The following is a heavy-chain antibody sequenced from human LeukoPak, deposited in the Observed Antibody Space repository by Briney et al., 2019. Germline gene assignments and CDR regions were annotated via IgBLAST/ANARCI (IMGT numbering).Heavy chain of an antibody. Sequence: GGSLRLSCAASGFTFSSYGMHWVRQAPGKGLEWVAVISYDGSNKYYADSVKGRFTISRDNSKNTLYLQMNSLRAEDTAVYYCARDEATVVNDLDDYWGQGTLVTVSS. CDR2: ISYDGSNK. D-gene: IGHD4-23*01. CDR3: ARDEATVVNDLDDY. J-gene: IGHJ4*02. V-gene: IGHV3-30*03. CDR1: GFTFSSYG.